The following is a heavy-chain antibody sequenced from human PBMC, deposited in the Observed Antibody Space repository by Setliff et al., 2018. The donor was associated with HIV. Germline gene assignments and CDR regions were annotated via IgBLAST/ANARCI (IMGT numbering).Heavy chain of an antibody. CDR3: ARVVGADDAFAF. J-gene: IGHJ3*01. CDR1: GYSISSGYY. V-gene: IGHV4-38-2*02. D-gene: IGHD1-26*01. Sequence: PSETPSLTCTVSGYSISSGYYWGWIRQPPGKGLGWIGSIYHSGSTCYNPSLKSRVTISVDTSKNQFSLKLSSVTAADTAVYYCARVVGADDAFAFWGQGTMVTVSS. CDR2: IYHSGST.